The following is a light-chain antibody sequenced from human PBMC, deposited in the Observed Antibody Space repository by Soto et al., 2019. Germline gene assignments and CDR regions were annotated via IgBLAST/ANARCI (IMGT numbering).Light chain of an antibody. CDR2: AAS. CDR3: HKYNHAPT. CDR1: QGISTY. Sequence: DIQMTQSPSSLSASVGDRVTITCRASQGISTYLAWYQQKPGKVPELLIYAASTLQSGVTFRFSGSGSGTEFSLTISGLQPEDVATYYCHKYNHAPTCGGGTKVEIK. J-gene: IGKJ4*01. V-gene: IGKV1-27*01.